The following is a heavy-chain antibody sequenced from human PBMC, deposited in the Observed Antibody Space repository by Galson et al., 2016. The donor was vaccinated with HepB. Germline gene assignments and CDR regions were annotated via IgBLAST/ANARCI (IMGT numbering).Heavy chain of an antibody. CDR3: AEGRSAVFYFDS. D-gene: IGHD6-25*01. V-gene: IGHV1-69*04. Sequence: SVKVSCKAPAYTFTSYGISWVRQAPGQGFEWMGRIIPIPGVTNYPQKFQGRVTLTADKSTGTVYMEMSSLRSEDTAVYYCAEGRSAVFYFDSWGQGTLVTVSS. J-gene: IGHJ4*02. CDR1: AYTFTSYG. CDR2: IIPIPGVT.